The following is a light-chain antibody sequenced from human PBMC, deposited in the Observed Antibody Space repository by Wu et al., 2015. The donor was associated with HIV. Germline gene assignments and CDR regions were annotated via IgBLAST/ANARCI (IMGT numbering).Light chain of an antibody. J-gene: IGKJ1*01. CDR2: GAS. CDR1: QSVSNL. Sequence: EIVLTQSPATLSLSPGERATLSCRASQSVSNLLAWYQQKPGQAPSLLIYGASNRATGIPARFSGSGSGTDFTLTISSLEPADFAVYYCQQRTNWPPTWTFGQGTKVEIK. V-gene: IGKV3-11*01. CDR3: QQRTNWPPTWT.